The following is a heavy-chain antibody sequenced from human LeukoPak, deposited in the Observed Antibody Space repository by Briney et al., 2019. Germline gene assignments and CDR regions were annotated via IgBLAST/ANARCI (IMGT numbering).Heavy chain of an antibody. J-gene: IGHJ4*02. CDR2: ISWNSGSI. D-gene: IGHD6-19*01. CDR3: ARVQRYSSGWRDY. V-gene: IGHV3-9*01. Sequence: PGRSLRLSCAASGFTFDDYAMYWVRQAPGKGLEWVSGISWNSGSIGYADSVKGRFTISRDNAKNSLYLQMNSLRAEDTAVYYCARVQRYSSGWRDYWGQGTLVTVSS. CDR1: GFTFDDYA.